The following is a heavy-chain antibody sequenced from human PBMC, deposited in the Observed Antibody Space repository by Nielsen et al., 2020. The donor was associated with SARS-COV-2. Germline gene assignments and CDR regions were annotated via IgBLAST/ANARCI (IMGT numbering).Heavy chain of an antibody. CDR3: ARGDYGDPDGGSDY. D-gene: IGHD4-17*01. CDR2: INPSGGST. CDR1: GYTFTSYY. J-gene: IGHJ4*02. Sequence: ASVKVSCKASGYTFTSYYMHWVRQAPGQGLEWMGIINPSGGSTSYAQKFQGWVTMTRDTSISTAYMELSRLRSDDTAVYYCARGDYGDPDGGSDYWGQGTLVTVSS. V-gene: IGHV1-46*01.